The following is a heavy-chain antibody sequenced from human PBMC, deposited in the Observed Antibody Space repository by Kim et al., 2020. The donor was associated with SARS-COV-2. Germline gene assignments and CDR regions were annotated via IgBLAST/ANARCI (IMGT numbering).Heavy chain of an antibody. CDR2: IWYDGSNK. CDR3: ARDPAWRQQLDLYYFDY. D-gene: IGHD6-13*01. CDR1: GFTFSSYG. Sequence: GGSLRLSCAASGFTFSSYGMHWVRQAPGKGLEWVAVIWYDGSNKYYADSVKGRFTISRDNSKNTLYLQMNSLRAEDTAVYYCARDPAWRQQLDLYYFDYWGQGTLVTVSS. V-gene: IGHV3-33*01. J-gene: IGHJ4*02.